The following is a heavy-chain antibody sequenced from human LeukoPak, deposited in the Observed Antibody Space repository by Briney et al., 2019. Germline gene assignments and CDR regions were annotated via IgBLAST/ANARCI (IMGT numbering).Heavy chain of an antibody. Sequence: GASVKVSCKASGYTFTSYYMHWVRQAPGQGLECMGIINPSGGSTSYAQKFQGRVTMTRDTSISTAYMELSRLRSDDTAVYYCARGPNVLLWFGELFDLDYWGQGTLVTVSS. V-gene: IGHV1-46*01. CDR1: GYTFTSYY. CDR3: ARGPNVLLWFGELFDLDY. J-gene: IGHJ4*02. D-gene: IGHD3-10*01. CDR2: INPSGGST.